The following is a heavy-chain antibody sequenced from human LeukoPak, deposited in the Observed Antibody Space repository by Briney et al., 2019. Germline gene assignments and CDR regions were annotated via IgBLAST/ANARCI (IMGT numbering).Heavy chain of an antibody. J-gene: IGHJ4*02. CDR3: AKARGSSVYEQFDY. V-gene: IGHV3-23*01. CDR1: GFAFSTYA. Sequence: GGSLRLSCAASGFAFSTYAMTWVRQAPEKGLQWVSTISTSGRATYYADSVEGRFTISRDNSKNTLYLQMNSLRADDTAVYYCAKARGSSVYEQFDYWGQGTQVTVSS. CDR2: ISTSGRAT. D-gene: IGHD5/OR15-5a*01.